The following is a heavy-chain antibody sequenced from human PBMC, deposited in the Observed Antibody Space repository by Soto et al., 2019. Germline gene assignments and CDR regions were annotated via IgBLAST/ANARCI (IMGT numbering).Heavy chain of an antibody. J-gene: IGHJ4*02. CDR3: ARVPYDSSGFGYFDY. Sequence: SETLSLTCTVSGGSISNGGYFWSWIRQHPVKGLEWIVYISTGGSTNYNPSLRSRLTISVDTSKNQFFLNLNSVTAADTAVYYCARVPYDSSGFGYFDYGGQGTLVTGSS. D-gene: IGHD3-22*01. CDR1: GGSISNGGYF. CDR2: ISTGGST. V-gene: IGHV4-31*03.